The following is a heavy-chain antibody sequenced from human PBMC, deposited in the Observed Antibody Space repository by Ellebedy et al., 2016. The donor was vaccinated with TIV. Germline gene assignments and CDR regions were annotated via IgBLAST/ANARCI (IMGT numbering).Heavy chain of an antibody. CDR2: TNAYNANS. J-gene: IGHJ4*02. CDR3: ARGLRGVLPFDY. Sequence: ASVKVSCKGSGYTFSNFGVSWVRQAPGQGLEWMGWTNAYNANSNYAQKFQGRVTMTADTSTNTAYMELRSLTFDDTAVYYCARGLRGVLPFDYWGQGSLVTVSS. D-gene: IGHD3-10*01. V-gene: IGHV1-18*01. CDR1: GYTFSNFG.